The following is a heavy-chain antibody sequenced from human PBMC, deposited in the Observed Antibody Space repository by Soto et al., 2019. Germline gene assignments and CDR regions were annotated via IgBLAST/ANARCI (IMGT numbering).Heavy chain of an antibody. V-gene: IGHV1-24*01. CDR1: GYTLTELS. D-gene: IGHD2-8*01. J-gene: IGHJ4*02. CDR2: FDPEDGET. CDR3: AATPKYCTNGVCYRGLFDY. Sequence: QVQLVQSGAEVKKPGASVKVSCKVSGYTLTELSMHWVRQAPGKGLEWMGGFDPEDGETSYAQKFQGRVTMTEDTSTDTAYLELSSLRSEDTAVYYCAATPKYCTNGVCYRGLFDYWGQGTLVTVSS.